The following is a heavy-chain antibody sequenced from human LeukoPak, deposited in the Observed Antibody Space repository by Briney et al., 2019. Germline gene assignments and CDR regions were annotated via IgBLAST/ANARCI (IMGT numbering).Heavy chain of an antibody. D-gene: IGHD3-3*01. J-gene: IGHJ5*02. Sequence: SQTLSLTCTVSGGSISSGDYYWSWIRQPPGKGLEWIGYTYYSGSTYYNPSLKSRVTISVDTSKNQFSLKLSSVTAADTAVYYCARASSGTGLGFDPWGQGTLVTVSS. V-gene: IGHV4-30-4*01. CDR2: TYYSGST. CDR1: GGSISSGDYY. CDR3: ARASSGTGLGFDP.